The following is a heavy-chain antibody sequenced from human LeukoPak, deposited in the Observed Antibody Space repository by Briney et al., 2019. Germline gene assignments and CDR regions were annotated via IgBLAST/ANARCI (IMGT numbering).Heavy chain of an antibody. Sequence: GGSLRLSCAASGFTFSSYAMHWVRQAPGKGLEWVAVISYDGSNKYYADSVKGRFTISRDNSKNTLYLQMNSLRAEDTAVYYCARDKSDFWFDPWGQGILVTVSS. V-gene: IGHV3-30-3*01. CDR2: ISYDGSNK. CDR1: GFTFSSYA. J-gene: IGHJ5*02. CDR3: ARDKSDFWFDP.